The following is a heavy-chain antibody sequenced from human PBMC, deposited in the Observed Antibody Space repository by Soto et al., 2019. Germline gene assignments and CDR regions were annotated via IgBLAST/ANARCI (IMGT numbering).Heavy chain of an antibody. V-gene: IGHV3-30-3*01. D-gene: IGHD6-6*01. CDR3: ARERGGGSSPLRYFDY. J-gene: IGHJ4*02. CDR1: GFTFSSYA. CDR2: ISYDGSNK. Sequence: GGSLRLSCAASGFTFSSYAMHWVRQAPGKGLEWVAVISYDGSNKYYADSVKGRFTISRDNSKNTLYLQMNSLRAEDTAVYYCARERGGGSSPLRYFDYWGQGTLVTVSS.